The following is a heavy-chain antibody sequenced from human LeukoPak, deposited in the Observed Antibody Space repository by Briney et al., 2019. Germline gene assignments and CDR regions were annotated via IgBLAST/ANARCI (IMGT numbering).Heavy chain of an antibody. J-gene: IGHJ6*02. CDR1: GYTFTTYG. Sequence: ASVKVSCKASGYTFTTYGISWVRQAPGQGFEWMGWINTYNGNTNYAHKFRGRVTMTTDTSMRTVYMEVRSLRSDDTAVYYCARDPADHGDLREDAHYYALDVWGQGTTVTVSS. V-gene: IGHV1-18*04. CDR3: ARDPADHGDLREDAHYYALDV. D-gene: IGHD4-17*01. CDR2: INTYNGNT.